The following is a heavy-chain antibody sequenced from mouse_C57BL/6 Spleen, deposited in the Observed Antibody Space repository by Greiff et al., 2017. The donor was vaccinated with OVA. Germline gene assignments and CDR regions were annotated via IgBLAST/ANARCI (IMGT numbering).Heavy chain of an antibody. Sequence: VQGVESGAELVKPGASVKLSCKASGYTFTEYTIHWVKQRSGQGLEWIGWFYPGSGSIKYNEKFKDKATLTADKSSSTVYMELSRVTSEDSAVYFCARHEGRLTTGVPGFAYWGQGTLVTVSA. D-gene: IGHD1-1*01. CDR2: FYPGSGSI. J-gene: IGHJ3*01. CDR3: ARHEGRLTTGVPGFAY. V-gene: IGHV1-62-2*01. CDR1: GYTFTEYT.